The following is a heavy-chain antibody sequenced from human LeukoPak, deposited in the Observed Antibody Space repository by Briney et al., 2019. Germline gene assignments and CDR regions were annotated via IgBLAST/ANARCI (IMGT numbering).Heavy chain of an antibody. V-gene: IGHV4-4*02. Sequence: SSETLSLTCAVSGDSISSDIWWNWVRQPPGKGLEWIGEIHHSGGINYNPSLKNRVTMSLDKSKNQFSLELNSVTAADTALYYCSRGGGYRLHYWGQGTLVTVSS. CDR1: GDSISSDIW. CDR3: SRGGGYRLHY. CDR2: IHHSGGI. J-gene: IGHJ4*02. D-gene: IGHD3-10*01.